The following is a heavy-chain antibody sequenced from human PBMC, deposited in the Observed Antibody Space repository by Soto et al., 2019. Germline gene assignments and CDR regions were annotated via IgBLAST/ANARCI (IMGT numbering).Heavy chain of an antibody. CDR3: ARDQNDYVWGSYRFRGDSIDY. V-gene: IGHV1-18*04. D-gene: IGHD3-16*02. CDR1: GYTFTSYG. Sequence: QVQLVQSGAEVKKPGASVKVSCKASGYTFTSYGISWVRQAPGQGLEWMGWISAYNGNTNYAQKLQGRVTMTTDTSTSTAYMELRSLRSDDTAVYYCARDQNDYVWGSYRFRGDSIDYWGQGTLVTVSS. CDR2: ISAYNGNT. J-gene: IGHJ4*02.